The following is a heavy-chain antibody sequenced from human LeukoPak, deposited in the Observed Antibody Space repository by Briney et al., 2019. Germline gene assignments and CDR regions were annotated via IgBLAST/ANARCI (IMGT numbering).Heavy chain of an antibody. CDR1: GFTFSSYG. J-gene: IGHJ4*02. Sequence: GGSLRLSCAASGFTFSSYGMHWVRQAPGKGLEWVAVISYDGSNKYYADSVKGRFTISRDNSKNTLYLQMNSLRAEDMAVYYCASLGLQGLFDYWGQGTLVTVSS. CDR3: ASLGLQGLFDY. V-gene: IGHV3-30*03. D-gene: IGHD4-17*01. CDR2: ISYDGSNK.